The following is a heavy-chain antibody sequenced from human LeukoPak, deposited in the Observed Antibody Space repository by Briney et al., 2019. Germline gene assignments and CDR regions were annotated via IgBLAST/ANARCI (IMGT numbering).Heavy chain of an antibody. CDR2: IYYSGST. CDR3: ARLISGSYPDY. V-gene: IGHV4-59*08. CDR1: GGSISSYY. J-gene: IGHJ4*02. Sequence: SETLSLTCTVSGGSISSYYWSWIRQPPGKGLEWIGYIYYSGSTNYNPSLKSRVTISVDTSKNQFSLKLSSVTAADTAVYYCARLISGSYPDYWGQGTLVTVSS. D-gene: IGHD1-26*01.